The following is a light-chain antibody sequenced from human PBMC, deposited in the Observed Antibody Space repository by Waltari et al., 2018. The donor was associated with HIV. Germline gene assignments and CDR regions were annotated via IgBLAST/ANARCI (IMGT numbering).Light chain of an antibody. CDR3: ATWDDSLNGRV. Sequence: QSVLTQPPSASGTPGQRVTISCSGSSSNIGSNTVNWYQQLPGTAPKLLIYSNNHRPSGVPDRFSGSKSGTSASLAISRLQSEDEADYYCATWDDSLNGRVFGGGTKLTVL. CDR2: SNN. J-gene: IGLJ3*02. V-gene: IGLV1-44*01. CDR1: SSNIGSNT.